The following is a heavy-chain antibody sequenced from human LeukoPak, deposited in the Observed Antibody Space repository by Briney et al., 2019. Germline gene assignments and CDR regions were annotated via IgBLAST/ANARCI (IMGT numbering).Heavy chain of an antibody. CDR1: GFTVSSNY. J-gene: IGHJ4*02. V-gene: IGHV3-53*01. CDR3: ARAYDSSGFPLDY. D-gene: IGHD3-22*01. Sequence: PGGSLRLSCAASGFTVSSNYMSWVRQAPGKGLEWVSVIYSGGSTYYADSVKGRFTISRDNSKNTLYLQMNSLRAEDTAVYYCARAYDSSGFPLDYWGQGTLVTVSS. CDR2: IYSGGST.